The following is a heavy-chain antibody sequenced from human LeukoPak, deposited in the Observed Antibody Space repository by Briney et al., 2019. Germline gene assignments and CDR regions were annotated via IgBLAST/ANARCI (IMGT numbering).Heavy chain of an antibody. D-gene: IGHD1/OR15-1a*01. CDR3: AQQGDPYYFDY. Sequence: GESLTVSCKGSVYSFTSYWIGWVRQMPGKGLEWMGIIYPGDSDTRYSPSFQGQVTISADKYISTAYLQWSSLKASDTAMYYCAQQGDPYYFDYWGQGTLVTVSS. V-gene: IGHV5-51*03. J-gene: IGHJ4*02. CDR1: VYSFTSYW. CDR2: IYPGDSDT.